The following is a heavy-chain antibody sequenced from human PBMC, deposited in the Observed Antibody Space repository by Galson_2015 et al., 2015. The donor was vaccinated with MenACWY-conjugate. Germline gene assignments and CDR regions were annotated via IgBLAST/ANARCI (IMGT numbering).Heavy chain of an antibody. CDR3: VRGITGTTAPRGDAFDI. CDR2: INPSGGST. D-gene: IGHD1-7*01. Sequence: SVKVSCKASGYTFTSYYMHWVRQAPGQGLKWMGIINPSGGSTSYAQKFQGRVTMTRDTSTSTVYMELSSLRSEDTAVYYCVRGITGTTAPRGDAFDIWGQGTMVTVSS. V-gene: IGHV1-46*01. CDR1: GYTFTSYY. J-gene: IGHJ3*02.